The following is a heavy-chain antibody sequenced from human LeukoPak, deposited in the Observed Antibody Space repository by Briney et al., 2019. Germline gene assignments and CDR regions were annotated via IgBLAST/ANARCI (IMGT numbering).Heavy chain of an antibody. D-gene: IGHD1-26*01. CDR1: GFIFSNFA. V-gene: IGHV3-23*01. Sequence: GGSLRLSCAASGFIFSNFAMGWVRQAPGKGLEWVSGITGSGGDTFYADSVKGRFTISRDNSKNTLYLQMSSLRAEDTAVYYCAKGEPAAYWGQGTLVTVSS. CDR2: ITGSGGDT. CDR3: AKGEPAAY. J-gene: IGHJ4*02.